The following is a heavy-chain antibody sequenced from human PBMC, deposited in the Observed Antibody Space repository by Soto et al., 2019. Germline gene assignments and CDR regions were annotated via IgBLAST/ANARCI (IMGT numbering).Heavy chain of an antibody. Sequence: ASVKVSCKASGHTFTGHHMHWVRQAPGQGLEWMGLIDLDIGDTKYAQKFQGRITSTSDTSITTAYMELRGLRSDDTAVYYCGLEPTGTGGFDYWGQGTLVTVSS. J-gene: IGHJ4*02. D-gene: IGHD7-27*01. CDR2: IDLDIGDT. V-gene: IGHV1-2*02. CDR1: GHTFTGHH. CDR3: GLEPTGTGGFDY.